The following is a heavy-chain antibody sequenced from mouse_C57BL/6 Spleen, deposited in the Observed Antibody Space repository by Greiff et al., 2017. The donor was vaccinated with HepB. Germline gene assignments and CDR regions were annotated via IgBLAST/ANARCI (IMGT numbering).Heavy chain of an antibody. Sequence: EVQLQQSGPELVKPGASVKMSCKASGYTFTDYNMHWVKQSHGKSLEWIGYINPNNGGTSYNQKFKGKATLTVNKSSSTAYMELRSLTSEDSAVYYCASSFTTVEDYWGQGTTLTVSS. CDR2: INPNNGGT. CDR3: ASSFTTVEDY. D-gene: IGHD1-1*01. V-gene: IGHV1-22*01. J-gene: IGHJ2*01. CDR1: GYTFTDYN.